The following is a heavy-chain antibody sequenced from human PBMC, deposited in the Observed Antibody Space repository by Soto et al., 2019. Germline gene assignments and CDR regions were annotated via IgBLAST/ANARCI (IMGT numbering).Heavy chain of an antibody. V-gene: IGHV3-66*01. CDR1: GFTVSSNY. CDR3: ARVAGADWYCDL. J-gene: IGHJ2*01. Sequence: EVQLVESGGGLVQPGGSLRLSCAASGFTVSSNYMSWVRQAPGKGLEWVSAIYSGGSTYYADSVKGRFTISRDNSKNTLYLQMNSLRAEDTAVYYGARVAGADWYCDLWGRGTLVTVSS. CDR2: IYSGGST.